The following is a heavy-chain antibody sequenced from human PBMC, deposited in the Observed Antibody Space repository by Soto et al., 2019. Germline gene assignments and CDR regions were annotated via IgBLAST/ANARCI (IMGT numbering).Heavy chain of an antibody. V-gene: IGHV1-58*02. CDR2: IVVGSGNT. D-gene: IGHD2-15*01. CDR3: AANLGYCSGGSCYAYYMDV. J-gene: IGHJ6*03. CDR1: GFTFTSSA. Sequence: SVKVSFKASGFTFTSSAMQLVRHSRGQRLEWIGWIVVGSGNTNYAQKFQERVTITRDMSTSTAYMELSSLRSEDTAVYYCAANLGYCSGGSCYAYYMDVWGKGTTVTVSS.